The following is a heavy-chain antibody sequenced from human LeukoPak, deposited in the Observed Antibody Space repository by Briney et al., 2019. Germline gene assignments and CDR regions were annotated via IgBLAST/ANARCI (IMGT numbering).Heavy chain of an antibody. CDR1: GYTFTSYG. J-gene: IGHJ4*02. D-gene: IGHD2/OR15-2a*01. CDR2: ISAYNGNT. CDR3: ATGLILLMSY. Sequence: GASVKVSCKASGYTFTSYGISWVRQAPGQGLEWMGWISAYNGNTNYAQKLQGRVTMTEDTSTDTAYLELSSLRSEDTAVYYCATGLILLMSYWGQGTLGTVSS. V-gene: IGHV1-18*01.